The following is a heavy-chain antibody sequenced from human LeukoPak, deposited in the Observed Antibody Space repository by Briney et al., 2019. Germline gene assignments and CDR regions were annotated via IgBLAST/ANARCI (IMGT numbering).Heavy chain of an antibody. CDR3: ARVPEGRYCSGDCYLSDY. J-gene: IGHJ4*02. D-gene: IGHD2-21*02. V-gene: IGHV1-18*01. Sequence: ASVKVSCKASGYTFTSYGISWVRQAPGQGLEWMGWISAYNGNTNYAQKLQGRVTMTTDTSTSTAYMELRSLRSDDTAVYYCARVPEGRYCSGDCYLSDYWGQGTLVTVSS. CDR2: ISAYNGNT. CDR1: GYTFTSYG.